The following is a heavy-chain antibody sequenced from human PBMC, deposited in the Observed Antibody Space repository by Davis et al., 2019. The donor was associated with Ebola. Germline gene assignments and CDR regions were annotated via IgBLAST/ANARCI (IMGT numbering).Heavy chain of an antibody. J-gene: IGHJ4*02. D-gene: IGHD6-6*01. CDR3: AKITGSSGY. Sequence: GGSLRLSCAASGFTFSSYSMNWVRQAPGKGLEWVSYISSSSSTIYYADSVKGRFTISRDNAKNSLYLQMNGLRDEDTAVYYCAKITGSSGYWGQGTLVTVSS. CDR1: GFTFSSYS. CDR2: ISSSSSTI. V-gene: IGHV3-48*02.